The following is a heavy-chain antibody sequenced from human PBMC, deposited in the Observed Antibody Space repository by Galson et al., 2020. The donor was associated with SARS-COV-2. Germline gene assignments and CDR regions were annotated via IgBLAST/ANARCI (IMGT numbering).Heavy chain of an antibody. V-gene: IGHV4-30-2*01. CDR2: IYHSGST. J-gene: IGHJ5*02. CDR1: GGSISSGGYS. D-gene: IGHD4-17*01. CDR3: ARDRSSETTGGLVGWFDP. Sequence: TLSLTCAVSGGSISSGGYSWSWIRQPPGKGLEWIGYIYHSGSTYYNPSLKSRVTISVDRSKNQFSLKLSSVTAADTAVYYCARDRSSETTGGLVGWFDPWGQGTLVTVSS.